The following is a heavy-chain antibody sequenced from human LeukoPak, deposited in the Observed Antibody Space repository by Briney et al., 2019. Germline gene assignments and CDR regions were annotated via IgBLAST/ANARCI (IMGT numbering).Heavy chain of an antibody. V-gene: IGHV4-59*01. Sequence: SETLSLTCTVSGGSISSYYWSWIRQPPGKGLEWIGYIYYSGSTNYNPSLKSRVTISVDPSKNQFSLKLSSVTAADTAVYYCARDYMVRGVIHYYYMDVWGKGTTVTVSS. CDR3: ARDYMVRGVIHYYYMDV. CDR1: GGSISSYY. CDR2: IYYSGST. D-gene: IGHD3-10*01. J-gene: IGHJ6*03.